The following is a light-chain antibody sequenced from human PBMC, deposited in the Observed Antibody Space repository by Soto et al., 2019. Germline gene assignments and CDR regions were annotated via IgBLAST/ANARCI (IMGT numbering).Light chain of an antibody. V-gene: IGKV4-1*01. CDR1: QSVLYSSNNKNH. CDR3: QQYYSIPYT. J-gene: IGKJ2*01. CDR2: WAS. Sequence: DIVMTQSPDSLDVSLGERATISCKSRQSVLYSSNNKNHLAWYQQKPGQPPKLLIYWASTRESGVPDRFSGSGSGTDFTLTISSLQADDVAVYYCQQYYSIPYTFGQGTKLEIK.